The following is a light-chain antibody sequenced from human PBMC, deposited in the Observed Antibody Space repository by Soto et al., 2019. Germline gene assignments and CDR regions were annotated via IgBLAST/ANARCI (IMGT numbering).Light chain of an antibody. Sequence: EMDMTQSPATLSVSPGEGATLSCRAAQNIGNSLGWYQQRPGQDPRLLIYGVFHRATGIPARFSGSGSGTEFTLTINSLQPEDSATYYCQYLGSFGQGTKLEIK. J-gene: IGKJ2*01. V-gene: IGKV3-15*01. CDR2: GVF. CDR3: QYLGS. CDR1: QNIGNS.